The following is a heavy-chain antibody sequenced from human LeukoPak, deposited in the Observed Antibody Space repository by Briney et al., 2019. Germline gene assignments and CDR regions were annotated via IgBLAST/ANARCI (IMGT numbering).Heavy chain of an antibody. Sequence: GGSLRLXCAASGFTFSSYAMSWVRQAPGKGLEWVSAISGSGGSTYYADSVKGRFTISRDNSKNTLYLQMNSLRAEDTAVYYCASLPTYCGGDCTDYWGQGTLVTVSS. CDR2: ISGSGGST. CDR3: ASLPTYCGGDCTDY. J-gene: IGHJ4*02. CDR1: GFTFSSYA. D-gene: IGHD2-21*01. V-gene: IGHV3-23*01.